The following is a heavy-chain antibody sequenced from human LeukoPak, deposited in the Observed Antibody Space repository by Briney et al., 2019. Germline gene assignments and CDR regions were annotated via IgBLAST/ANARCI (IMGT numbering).Heavy chain of an antibody. CDR1: GGTFTSYA. J-gene: IGHJ3*02. Sequence: SVKLSCKASGGTFTSYAISWVRQAPGQGLEWMGGIIPIFGTANYAQKFQGRVTITADKSTSTAYMELSSLRSEDTAVYYCAKRNSGGAFDIWGQGTMVTVSS. CDR3: AKRNSGGAFDI. CDR2: IIPIFGTA. D-gene: IGHD2-15*01. V-gene: IGHV1-69*06.